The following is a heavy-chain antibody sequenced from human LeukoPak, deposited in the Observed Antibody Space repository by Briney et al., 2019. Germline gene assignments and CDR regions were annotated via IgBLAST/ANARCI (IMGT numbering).Heavy chain of an antibody. D-gene: IGHD5-24*01. CDR1: GGTFSSYA. CDR3: ARVRADGYRQRTTGGMDV. J-gene: IGHJ6*02. V-gene: IGHV1-69*04. Sequence: GSSVKVSCKASGGTFSSYAISWVRQAPGQGLEWMGRIIPILGIANYAQKFQGRVTITADKSTSTAYMELSSLRSEDTAVYYCARVRADGYRQRTTGGMDVWGQGTTVTVSS. CDR2: IIPILGIA.